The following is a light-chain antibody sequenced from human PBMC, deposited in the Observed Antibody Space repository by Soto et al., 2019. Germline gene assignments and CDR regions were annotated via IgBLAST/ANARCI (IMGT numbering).Light chain of an antibody. CDR2: DAS. J-gene: IGKJ5*01. Sequence: EIVLTQSPATLSSSPGERATLSCGASQSVTSSYLAWYQQKPGLAPRRLIYDASSRATGIPDRFSGSGSWTDFTLTLSRLEPENFAVYCCQQYGSSPPVTFGQGTRLEIK. CDR3: QQYGSSPPVT. V-gene: IGKV3D-20*01. CDR1: QSVTSSY.